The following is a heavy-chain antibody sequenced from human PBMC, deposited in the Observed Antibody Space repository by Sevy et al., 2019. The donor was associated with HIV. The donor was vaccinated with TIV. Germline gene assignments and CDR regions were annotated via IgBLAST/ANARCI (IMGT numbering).Heavy chain of an antibody. CDR3: AREGGVATTGDHDAFDI. V-gene: IGHV1-69*13. D-gene: IGHD7-27*01. J-gene: IGHJ3*02. CDR1: GDTFSTYG. CDR2: IIPIFGTP. Sequence: ASVKVSCKASGDTFSTYGLSWVRQAPGQGLEGRGGIIPIFGTPNYAQKFQGRVTITADESASTAYMELSSLRSEDTALYYCAREGGVATTGDHDAFDIWGHGTLVTVSS.